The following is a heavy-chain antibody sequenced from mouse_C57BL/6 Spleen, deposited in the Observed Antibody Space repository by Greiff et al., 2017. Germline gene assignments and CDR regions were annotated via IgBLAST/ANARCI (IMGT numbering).Heavy chain of an antibody. CDR1: GYTFTSYW. J-gene: IGHJ3*01. Sequence: QVQLQQPGAELVKPGASVKLSCKASGYTFTSYWMQWVKQRPGQGLEWIGEIDPSDSYTNYNQKFKGKATLTVDTTSSPAYMQLSSRTSEDSAVYYCARSGVYDYDGFAYWGQGTLVTVSA. CDR3: ARSGVYDYDGFAY. CDR2: IDPSDSYT. V-gene: IGHV1-50*01. D-gene: IGHD2-4*01.